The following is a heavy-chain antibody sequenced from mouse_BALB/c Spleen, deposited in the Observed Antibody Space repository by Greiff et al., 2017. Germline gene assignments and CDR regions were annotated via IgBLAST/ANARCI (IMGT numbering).Heavy chain of an antibody. J-gene: IGHJ2*01. CDR2: ISSGGSYT. V-gene: IGHV5-9-3*01. D-gene: IGHD2-1*01. CDR3: AREGYYGNSYYFDY. CDR1: GFTFSCYA. Sequence: EVQLVESGGGLVKPGGSLKLSCAASGFTFSCYAMSWVRQTPGRRLEWVATISSGGSYTYYPDSVKGRFTISRDNAKNTLYLQMSSLRSEDTAMYYCAREGYYGNSYYFDYWGQGTTLTVSS.